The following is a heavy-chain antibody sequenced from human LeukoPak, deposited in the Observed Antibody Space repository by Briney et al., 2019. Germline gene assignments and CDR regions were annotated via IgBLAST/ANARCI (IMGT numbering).Heavy chain of an antibody. CDR3: APDSAYGDYGGVWFDP. CDR2: INPNSGGT. V-gene: IGHV1-2*04. Sequence: ASVKVSCKASGYTFTGYYMHWVRQAPGQGLEWMGWINPNSGGTNYAQKFQGWVTMTRDTSISTAYMELSRLRSDDTAVYYCAPDSAYGDYGGVWFDPWGQGTLVTVSS. CDR1: GYTFTGYY. D-gene: IGHD4-17*01. J-gene: IGHJ5*02.